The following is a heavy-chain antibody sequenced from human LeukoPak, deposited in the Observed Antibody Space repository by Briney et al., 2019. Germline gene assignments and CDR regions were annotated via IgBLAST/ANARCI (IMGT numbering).Heavy chain of an antibody. J-gene: IGHJ4*02. CDR2: IKQDGSEK. CDR1: GFTFSSHW. D-gene: IGHD3-3*01. Sequence: HTGGSLRLSCAASGFTFSSHWMSWVRQAPGKGLEWVANIKQDGSEKYYVDSVKGRFTISRDNAKNSLYLQMNSLRAEDTAVYYCARDNGDFWSDYWGQGTLVTVSS. V-gene: IGHV3-7*01. CDR3: ARDNGDFWSDY.